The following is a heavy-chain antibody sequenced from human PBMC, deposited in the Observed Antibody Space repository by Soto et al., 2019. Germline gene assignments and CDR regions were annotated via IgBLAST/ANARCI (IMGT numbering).Heavy chain of an antibody. V-gene: IGHV3-33*01. CDR1: GFTFSSYG. J-gene: IGHJ4*02. D-gene: IGHD3-16*01. CDR2: IWYDGSNK. CDR3: ARDDQPFKYDYVWGD. Sequence: QVQLVESGGGVVQPGRSLRLSCAASGFTFSSYGMHWVRQAPGKGLEWVAVIWYDGSNKYYADSVKGRFTISRDNSKNTLYLQMNSLRAEDTAVYYCARDDQPFKYDYVWGDWGQGTLVTVSS.